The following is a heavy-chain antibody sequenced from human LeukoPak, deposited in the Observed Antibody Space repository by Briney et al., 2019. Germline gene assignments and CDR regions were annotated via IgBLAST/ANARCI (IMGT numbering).Heavy chain of an antibody. CDR2: IKQDGSEK. V-gene: IGHV3-7*01. Sequence: HPGGSLRLSCAASGFTFSSYWMSWVRQAPGKGLEWVANIKQDGSEKYYVDSVKGRFTISRDNAKNSLYLQMNSLRAEDTAVYYCARDAYFDWYPNRVFDYWGQGTLVTVSS. D-gene: IGHD3-9*01. CDR1: GFTFSSYW. CDR3: ARDAYFDWYPNRVFDY. J-gene: IGHJ4*02.